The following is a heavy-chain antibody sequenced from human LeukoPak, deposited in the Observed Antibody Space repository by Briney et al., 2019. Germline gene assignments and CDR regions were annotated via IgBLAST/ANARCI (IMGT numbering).Heavy chain of an antibody. Sequence: SETLSLTCTVSGGSISSYYWNWIRQPPGKELEWIGYIYYRGSTYYNPSLESRVTISVDTSQNQTSLKLRSVTAADTAVYYCARAAYGSGSYLFDYWGQGILVTVSS. V-gene: IGHV4-59*01. CDR1: GGSISSYY. CDR2: IYYRGST. D-gene: IGHD3-10*01. CDR3: ARAAYGSGSYLFDY. J-gene: IGHJ4*02.